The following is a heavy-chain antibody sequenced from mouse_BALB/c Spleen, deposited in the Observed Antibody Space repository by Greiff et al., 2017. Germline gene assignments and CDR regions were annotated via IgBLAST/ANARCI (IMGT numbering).Heavy chain of an antibody. J-gene: IGHJ1*01. CDR1: GFDFSRYW. D-gene: IGHD2-4*01. V-gene: IGHV4-1*02. Sequence: EVQLVESGGGLVQPGGSLKLSCAASGFDFSRYWMSWVRQAPGKGLEWIGEINPDSSTINYTPSLKDKFIISRDNAKNTLYLQMSKVRSEDTALYYCARAGDYDGDWYFDVWGAGTTVTVSS. CDR2: INPDSSTI. CDR3: ARAGDYDGDWYFDV.